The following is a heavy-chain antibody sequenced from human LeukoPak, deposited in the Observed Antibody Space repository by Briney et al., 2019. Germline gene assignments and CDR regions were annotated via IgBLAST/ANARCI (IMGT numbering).Heavy chain of an antibody. CDR3: AREKMTTITTIDY. Sequence: SETLSLTCTVSGGSISSYSWSWIRQPAGKGLEWIGRIYTSGSTKYNPSLTSRVTMSVDTSKNQFSLKLRSVTAADTAVYYCAREKMTTITTIDYWGQGTLVTVSS. CDR2: IYTSGST. CDR1: GGSISSYS. J-gene: IGHJ4*02. D-gene: IGHD4-11*01. V-gene: IGHV4-4*07.